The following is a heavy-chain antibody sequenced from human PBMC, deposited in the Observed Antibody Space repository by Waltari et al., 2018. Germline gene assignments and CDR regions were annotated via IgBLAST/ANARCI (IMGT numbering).Heavy chain of an antibody. CDR3: ARDPSYGAIDY. J-gene: IGHJ4*02. V-gene: IGHV3-7*01. CDR1: GFTFSRYW. Sequence: EVPLVESGGGLVQPGGSLRLSCAASGFTFSRYWMSWVRQAPGKGLEWVANIRPDGNEKYYVDSVKGRLIISRDNAKNSLYLQMNSLRVEDTAVYFCARDPSYGAIDYWGQGTLVTVSS. CDR2: IRPDGNEK. D-gene: IGHD4-17*01.